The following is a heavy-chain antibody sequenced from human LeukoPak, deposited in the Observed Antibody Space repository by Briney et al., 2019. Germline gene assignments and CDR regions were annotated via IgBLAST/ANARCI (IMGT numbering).Heavy chain of an antibody. J-gene: IGHJ4*02. V-gene: IGHV1-8*01. D-gene: IGHD1-26*01. CDR3: TRGSLSGSSRDY. Sequence: ASVRVSCKASGYTFTGYDINWVRQAIGQGLDWMGWMNPSNGDTGYAQKFQGRVTMTRTTSVDTAFMELSGLGSEDTAVYYCTRGSLSGSSRDYWGQGTLVTVSS. CDR2: MNPSNGDT. CDR1: GYTFTGYD.